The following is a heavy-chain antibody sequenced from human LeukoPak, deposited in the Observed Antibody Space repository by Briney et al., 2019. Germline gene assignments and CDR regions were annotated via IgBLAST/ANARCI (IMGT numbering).Heavy chain of an antibody. J-gene: IGHJ5*02. CDR3: ARGTHSSSWHWYDP. V-gene: IGHV3-11*01. CDR2: IDSSGDVI. CDR1: GFIFSDYY. Sequence: PGGSLRLSCAASGFIFSDYYMTWIRQAPGKGLEWLSYIDSSGDVIYYADSVKGRFTISRDNAKNSLYLQMNSLRAEDTAVYYCARGTHSSSWHWYDPWGQGTLVTVSS. D-gene: IGHD6-13*01.